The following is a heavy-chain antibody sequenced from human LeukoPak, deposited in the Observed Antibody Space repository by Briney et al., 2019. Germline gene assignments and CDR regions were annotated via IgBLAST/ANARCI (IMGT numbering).Heavy chain of an antibody. Sequence: QPGGSLRLSCAASGFTFSSYAMSWVRQAPGKGLEWFSAISGSGDSTYYADSVKGRFTISRDNSKNTLYLQMNSLRAEDTAVYYCAKGGSGYYPGGYWGQGTLVTVSS. J-gene: IGHJ4*02. D-gene: IGHD3-22*01. CDR1: GFTFSSYA. CDR2: ISGSGDST. V-gene: IGHV3-23*01. CDR3: AKGGSGYYPGGY.